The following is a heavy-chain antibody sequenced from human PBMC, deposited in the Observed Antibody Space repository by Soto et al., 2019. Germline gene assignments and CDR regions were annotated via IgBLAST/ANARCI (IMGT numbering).Heavy chain of an antibody. Sequence: EVQLLESGGALVQPGGSLRLSCAASGFTFNSYVMTWVRQPPGEGLEWVSSISRSGRGSAYYADSVKGRFTISRDNSENTLFLQMNNLRDEDTALYYCARGRYLDSSDYWVANLPFDHWGLGTLVTVSA. CDR3: ARGRYLDSSDYWVANLPFDH. CDR1: GFTFNSYV. D-gene: IGHD3-22*01. V-gene: IGHV3-23*01. J-gene: IGHJ4*02. CDR2: ISRSGRGSA.